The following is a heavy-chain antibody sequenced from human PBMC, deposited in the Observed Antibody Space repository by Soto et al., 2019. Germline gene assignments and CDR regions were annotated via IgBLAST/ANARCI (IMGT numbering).Heavy chain of an antibody. J-gene: IGHJ4*02. CDR2: IYSGGNT. D-gene: IGHD6-6*01. CDR3: ARVYGSSMGYFDH. V-gene: IGHV3-66*01. CDR1: GLTVSNNY. Sequence: EVQLLESGGSLVQPGGSLRLSCAASGLTVSNNYLIWVRQAPGKGLEWVSIIYSGGNTYYADSVKGRFTISRDNSKNTLFLQINSLRAEDTAVYFCARVYGSSMGYFDHWGQGTLVTVSS.